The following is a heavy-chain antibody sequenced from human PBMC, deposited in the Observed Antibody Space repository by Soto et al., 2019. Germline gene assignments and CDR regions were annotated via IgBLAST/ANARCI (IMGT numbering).Heavy chain of an antibody. Sequence: QVQLQESGPGLVKPSETLSLTCTVSGGSISSYYWSWIRQPPGKGLEWIGYIYYSGTTNYNPSLRSRVTISVDTSKKQFSLKLTSVTAADTAVYFCATGGGWLFDSWGQGTLVTVSS. J-gene: IGHJ4*02. CDR3: ATGGGWLFDS. V-gene: IGHV4-59*01. CDR1: GGSISSYY. D-gene: IGHD6-19*01. CDR2: IYYSGTT.